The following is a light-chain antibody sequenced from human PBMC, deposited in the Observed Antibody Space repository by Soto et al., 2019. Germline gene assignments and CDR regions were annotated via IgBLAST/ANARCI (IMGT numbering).Light chain of an antibody. CDR2: KAS. CDR3: QQYNSYSRT. V-gene: IGKV1-5*03. CDR1: QSVRSW. Sequence: DIQMTQSPATLSASVGDRVTITCRASQSVRSWLAWYQQKPGTAPKLLIYKASTLKSGVPSRFSGSGSGTEFTLTISSLQPDDFATYYCQQYNSYSRTFGQGTKVDIK. J-gene: IGKJ1*01.